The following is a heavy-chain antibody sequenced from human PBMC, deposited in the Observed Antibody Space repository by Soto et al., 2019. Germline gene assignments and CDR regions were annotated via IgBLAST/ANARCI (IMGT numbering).Heavy chain of an antibody. J-gene: IGHJ5*02. CDR3: ARSDGYCSGGSGYWRWLAP. CDR1: GGTFSSYA. Sequence: QVQLVQSGAEVKKPGSSVKVSCKASGGTFSSYAISWVRQAPGQGLEWMGGIIPIFGTANYAQKFQGRVTITAYEYKSKAYMELSSLRAEESAVYYCARSDGYCSGGSGYWRWLAPWGQGTLVTVAA. CDR2: IIPIFGTA. V-gene: IGHV1-69*01. D-gene: IGHD2-15*01.